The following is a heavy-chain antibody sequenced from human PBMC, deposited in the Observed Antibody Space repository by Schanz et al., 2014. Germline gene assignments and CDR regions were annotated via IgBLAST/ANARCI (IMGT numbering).Heavy chain of an antibody. Sequence: QVRLVQSGAEAREPGSSVKVSCKASGGTFSSFGINWVRQAPGQGLEWMGRIIPSLGLAKYEQKFQDKVTITADTSTTTAYMELSGLRSEDTAVYYCARDRLECGAECYSVEVFEIWGQGTLVIVSS. CDR2: IIPSLGLA. J-gene: IGHJ4*02. CDR3: ARDRLECGAECYSVEVFEI. V-gene: IGHV1-69*04. D-gene: IGHD2-21*01. CDR1: GGTFSSFG.